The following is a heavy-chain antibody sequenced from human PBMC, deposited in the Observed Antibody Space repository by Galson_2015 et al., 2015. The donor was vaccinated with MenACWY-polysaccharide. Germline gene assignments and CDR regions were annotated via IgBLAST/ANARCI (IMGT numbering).Heavy chain of an antibody. J-gene: IGHJ4*02. Sequence: SLRLSCAASGFTFSSYWMHWVRQAPGKGLVWVSRISRDGSSTSYADSVKGRFTISRDNAKNPLHLQMNSLRVEDTAVYYCARVQGGYINVGHHPCDFDSGGRGPRCTGPS. V-gene: IGHV3-74*01. CDR2: ISRDGSST. D-gene: IGHD6-13*01. CDR3: ARVQGGYINVGHHPCDFDS. CDR1: GFTFSSYW.